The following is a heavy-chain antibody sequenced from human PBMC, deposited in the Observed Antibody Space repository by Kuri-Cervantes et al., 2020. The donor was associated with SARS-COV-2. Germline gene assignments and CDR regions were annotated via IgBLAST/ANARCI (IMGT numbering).Heavy chain of an antibody. CDR2: IWYDGSNK. CDR1: GFTFSSYG. Sequence: GSLRLSCAASGFTFSSYGMHWVRQAPGKGLEWVAVIWYDGSNKYYADSVKGRFTISRDNSKNTLYLQMNSLRAEDTAVYYCARDPYYYDSTVLDVWGQGTTVTVSS. J-gene: IGHJ6*02. V-gene: IGHV3-33*08. D-gene: IGHD3-22*01. CDR3: ARDPYYYDSTVLDV.